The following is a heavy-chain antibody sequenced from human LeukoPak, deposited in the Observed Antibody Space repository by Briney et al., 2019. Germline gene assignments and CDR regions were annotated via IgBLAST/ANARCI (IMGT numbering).Heavy chain of an antibody. CDR1: GGTFSSYA. Sequence: SVRVSCESSGGTFSSYAISWVRRAPGQGRECGVGIIPILGTANYAQKFKGRVTITTDESTSTAYMELSSLRSEDTAVYYCARVAEDYYGSGSYGYFGYWGQGTLVTVSS. CDR3: ARVAEDYYGSGSYGYFGY. CDR2: IIPILGTA. V-gene: IGHV1-69*05. D-gene: IGHD3-10*01. J-gene: IGHJ4*02.